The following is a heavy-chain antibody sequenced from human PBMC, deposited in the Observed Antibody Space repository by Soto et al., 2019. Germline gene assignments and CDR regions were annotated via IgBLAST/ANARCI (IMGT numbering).Heavy chain of an antibody. CDR3: AKDPIYSGSWYYFDS. J-gene: IGHJ4*02. CDR2: ISYDGKSK. CDR1: GFTFNSLG. Sequence: PGGSLRLSCAASGFTFNSLGMHWVRQAPGKGLEWVAVISYDGKSKNYVDSVKGRFTISRDNSENTLYLQITSLIFEDTAVYYCAKDPIYSGSWYYFDSWGQGTLVTSPQ. D-gene: IGHD6-13*01. V-gene: IGHV3-30*18.